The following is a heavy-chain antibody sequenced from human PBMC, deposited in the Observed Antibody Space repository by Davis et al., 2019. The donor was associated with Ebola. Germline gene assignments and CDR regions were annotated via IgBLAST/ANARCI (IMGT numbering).Heavy chain of an antibody. Sequence: PSETLSLTCTVSGGSVSSGSYYWSWIRQPPGKGLEWIGYIYYSGSTNYNPSLKSRVTISVDTSKNQFSLKLSSVTAADTAVYYCARVGDGRGMGYYYYGMDVWGQGTTVTVSS. CDR1: GGSVSSGSYY. CDR2: IYYSGST. J-gene: IGHJ6*02. V-gene: IGHV4-61*01. D-gene: IGHD1-26*01. CDR3: ARVGDGRGMGYYYYGMDV.